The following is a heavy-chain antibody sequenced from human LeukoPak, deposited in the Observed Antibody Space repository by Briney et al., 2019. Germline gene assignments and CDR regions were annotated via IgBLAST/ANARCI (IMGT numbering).Heavy chain of an antibody. D-gene: IGHD6-6*01. CDR1: IYTFNNYG. CDR2: ISVYNGNT. V-gene: IGHV1-18*01. CDR3: ARDLYRSVPRPTIFDY. J-gene: IGHJ4*02. Sequence: ASVKVSCKASIYTFNNYGFNWVRQAPGQGLEWMEWISVYNGNTDYAQKFQGRVTMTTDTSTSTVYMDLRSLRSDDTAVYFCARDLYRSVPRPTIFDYRGQGTLVTVSS.